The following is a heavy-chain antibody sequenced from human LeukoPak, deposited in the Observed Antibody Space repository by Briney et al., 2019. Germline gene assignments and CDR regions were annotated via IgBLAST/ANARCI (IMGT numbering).Heavy chain of an antibody. CDR2: IYSGGST. J-gene: IGHJ6*02. V-gene: IGHV3-66*01. Sequence: GGSLRLSCAASGFTVSSNYMSWVRQAPGKGLEWVSVIYSGGSTYYADSVKGRFTISRDNSKNTLYLQMNSLRAEDTAVYYCARATGVGELLSDYYYYGMDVWGQGTTVTVSS. CDR1: GFTVSSNY. CDR3: ARATGVGELLSDYYYYGMDV. D-gene: IGHD3-10*01.